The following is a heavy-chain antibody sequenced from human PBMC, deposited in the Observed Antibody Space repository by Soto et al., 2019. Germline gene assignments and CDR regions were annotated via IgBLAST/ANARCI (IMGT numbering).Heavy chain of an antibody. D-gene: IGHD3-22*01. CDR2: INPSGGST. Sequence: ASVKVSCRASGYTFTSYYMHWVRQAPGQGLEWMGIINPSGGSTSYAQKFQGRVTMTRDTSTSTVYMELSSLRSEDTAVYYCARDPRGYYDSSGFLRPGAFDICGQGTMVT. CDR1: GYTFTSYY. J-gene: IGHJ3*02. CDR3: ARDPRGYYDSSGFLRPGAFDI. V-gene: IGHV1-46*01.